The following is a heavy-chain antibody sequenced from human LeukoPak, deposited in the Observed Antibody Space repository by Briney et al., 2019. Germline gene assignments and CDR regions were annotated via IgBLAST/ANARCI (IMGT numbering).Heavy chain of an antibody. D-gene: IGHD1-26*01. J-gene: IGHJ4*02. CDR2: INPNSGGT. Sequence: ASVKVSCKASGYTFTGYYIHWVRQAPGQGLEWMGWINPNSGGTNYAQKFQGRVTMTRDTSISTAYMELSRLRSDDTAVYYCARIKDRSGSYQYYFDYWGQGTLVTVSS. CDR3: ARIKDRSGSYQYYFDY. CDR1: GYTFTGYY. V-gene: IGHV1-2*02.